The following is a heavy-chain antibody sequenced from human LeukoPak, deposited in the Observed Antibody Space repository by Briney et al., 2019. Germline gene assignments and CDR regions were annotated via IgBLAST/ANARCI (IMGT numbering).Heavy chain of an antibody. D-gene: IGHD3-3*02. CDR2: ISSGGST. CDR1: GFTVSNNY. V-gene: IGHV3-53*01. J-gene: IGHJ4*02. CDR3: ASGAFD. Sequence: GGSLRLSCAASGFTVSNNYMNWVRQAPGKGLEWVSVISSGGSTDYADSAKGRFTISRDNSKNTLHLQMNSLRAEDTAVYYCASGAFDWGQGTLVTVSS.